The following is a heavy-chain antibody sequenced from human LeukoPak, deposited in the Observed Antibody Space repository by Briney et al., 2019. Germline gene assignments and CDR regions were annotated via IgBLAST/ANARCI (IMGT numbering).Heavy chain of an antibody. Sequence: ASETLSLTCTVSGGSISSYYWSWIRQPPGKGLEWIGYIYYSGSTNYNPSLKSRVTISVDTSKNQFSLKLSSVTAADTAVYYCARGTAYSSGRSIDVWGKGITVTISS. V-gene: IGHV4-59*13. CDR3: ARGTAYSSGRSIDV. CDR2: IYYSGST. D-gene: IGHD6-19*01. CDR1: GGSISSYY. J-gene: IGHJ6*03.